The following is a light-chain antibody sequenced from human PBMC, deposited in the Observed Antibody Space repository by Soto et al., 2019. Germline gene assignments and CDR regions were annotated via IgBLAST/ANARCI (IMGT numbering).Light chain of an antibody. CDR1: QAISSS. V-gene: IGKV1-9*01. Sequence: DIQLTQSPSFLYAFVGDSVTLTCRASQAISSSLAWYRQKAGRAPKLLIYDGATLQSGVPSRFSGYGSGTEFTLTITSLQPEDFATYYCQQLKTFPFTFGPGTKVDVK. J-gene: IGKJ3*01. CDR2: DGA. CDR3: QQLKTFPFT.